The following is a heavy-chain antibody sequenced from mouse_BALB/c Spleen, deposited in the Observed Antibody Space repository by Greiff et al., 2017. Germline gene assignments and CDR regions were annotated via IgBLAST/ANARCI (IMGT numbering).Heavy chain of an antibody. CDR3: ARRAYYRYENAMDY. CDR2: IDPANGNT. D-gene: IGHD2-14*01. J-gene: IGHJ4*01. Sequence: VHVKQSGAELVKPGASVKLSCTASGFNIKDTYMHWVKQRPEQGLEWIGRIDPANGNTKYDPKFQGKATIRADTSSNTAYLQLSSLTSEDTAVYYCARRAYYRYENAMDYWGQGTSVTVSS. V-gene: IGHV14-3*02. CDR1: GFNIKDTY.